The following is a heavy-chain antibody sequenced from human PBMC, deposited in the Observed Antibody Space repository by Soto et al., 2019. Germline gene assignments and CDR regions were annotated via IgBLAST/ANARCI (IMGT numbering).Heavy chain of an antibody. CDR2: IKSKTNGGTT. V-gene: IGHV3-15*07. Sequence: GGSLRLSCAASGFTFGNVWMNWVRQAPGKGLEWVGRIKSKTNGGTTDYAAPVKGRFTISRDDSKNTLFLQMNSLKAEDTAVYYCTTLYYAMDVWGQGTPVTVSS. CDR1: GFTFGNVW. CDR3: TTLYYAMDV. J-gene: IGHJ6*02.